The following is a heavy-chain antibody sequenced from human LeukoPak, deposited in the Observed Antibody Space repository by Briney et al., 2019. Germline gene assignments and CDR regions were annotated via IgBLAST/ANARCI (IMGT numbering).Heavy chain of an antibody. V-gene: IGHV4-34*01. CDR3: AKGRVDP. CDR1: GGSISGHY. CDR2: INHSGST. J-gene: IGHJ5*02. D-gene: IGHD5-24*01. Sequence: SETLSLTCTVSGGSISGHYWTWIRQPPGKGLEWIGEINHSGSTNYNPSLKSRVTISVDTSKNQFSLKLSSVTAADTAVYYCAKGRVDPWGQGTLVTVSS.